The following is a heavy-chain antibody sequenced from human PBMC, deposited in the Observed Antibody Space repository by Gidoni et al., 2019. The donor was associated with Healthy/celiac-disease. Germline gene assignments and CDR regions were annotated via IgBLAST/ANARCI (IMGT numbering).Heavy chain of an antibody. J-gene: IGHJ4*02. D-gene: IGHD3-22*01. CDR2: ISYDGSNK. V-gene: IGHV3-30*18. CDR1: GFTFSSYG. CDR3: AKDATYYYDSSGQPPDY. Sequence: QVQLVESGGGVVQPGRSLRLSCAASGFTFSSYGMHWVRQAPGKGLEWVAVISYDGSNKYYADSVKGRFTISRDNSKNTLYLQMNSLRAEDTAVYYCAKDATYYYDSSGQPPDYWGQGTLVTVSS.